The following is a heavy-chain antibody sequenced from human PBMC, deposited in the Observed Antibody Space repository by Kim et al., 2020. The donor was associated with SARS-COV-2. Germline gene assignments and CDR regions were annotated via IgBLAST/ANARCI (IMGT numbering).Heavy chain of an antibody. D-gene: IGHD2-15*01. Sequence: YYADSVKGRFTISRDNSKNTLYLQMNRLGAEDTAVYYCARDCSGGSCLDYWGQGTLVTVSS. CDR3: ARDCSGGSCLDY. V-gene: IGHV3-23*01. J-gene: IGHJ4*02.